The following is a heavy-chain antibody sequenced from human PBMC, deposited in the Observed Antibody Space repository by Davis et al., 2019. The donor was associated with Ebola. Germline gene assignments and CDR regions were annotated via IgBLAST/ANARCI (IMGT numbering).Heavy chain of an antibody. D-gene: IGHD2/OR15-2a*01. J-gene: IGHJ6*02. CDR3: ARDLWGMDV. CDR2: ISFDGNNT. Sequence: GESLKISCAASGFTFGGYALHWVRQSPGKGLEWVAAISFDGNNTFYADFLTGRFTVSRDNSKNTLYLQMNSLRPEDSAIYYCARDLWGMDVWGQGTTVAVSS. CDR1: GFTFGGYA. V-gene: IGHV3-30*04.